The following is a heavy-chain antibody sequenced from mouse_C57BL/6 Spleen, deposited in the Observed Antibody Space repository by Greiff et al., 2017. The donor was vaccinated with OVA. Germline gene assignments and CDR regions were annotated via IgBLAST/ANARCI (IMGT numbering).Heavy chain of an antibody. J-gene: IGHJ3*01. CDR1: GYTFPSHW. CDR2: IYPSDSET. D-gene: IGHD2-5*01. V-gene: IGHV1-61*01. CDR3: ARPYSNYETWFAY. Sequence: VQLQHPGAELVRPGFSVKLSFKASGYTFPSHWVDWGKQRPGQGLEWIGKIYPSDSETHYNQKFKDKATLTVDKSSSTAYMQLSSLTSEDSAVYYCARPYSNYETWFAYWGQGTLVTVSA.